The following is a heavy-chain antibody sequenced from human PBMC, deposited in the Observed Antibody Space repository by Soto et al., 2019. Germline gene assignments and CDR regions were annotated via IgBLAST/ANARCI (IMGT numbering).Heavy chain of an antibody. CDR2: FNHTGGT. CDR3: ARHHTDIVVVPAAIEGGYYYYGMDV. J-gene: IGHJ6*02. CDR1: GGSVNGYY. V-gene: IGHV4-34*01. Sequence: PSETLSLTCAVYGGSVNGYYWNWIRQPPGKGLEGFGEFNHTGGTHYNPSLKSRVTMSVDTSKNQFSLKLSSVTAADTAVYYCARHHTDIVVVPAAIEGGYYYYGMDVWGQGTTVTVSS. D-gene: IGHD2-2*02.